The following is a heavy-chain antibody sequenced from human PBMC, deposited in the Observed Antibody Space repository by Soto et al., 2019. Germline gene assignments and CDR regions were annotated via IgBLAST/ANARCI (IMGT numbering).Heavy chain of an antibody. Sequence: PSETLSLTCTVSGGSISSSSYYWGWIRQPPGKGLEWIGSIYYSGSTYYNPSLKSRVTISVDTSKNQFSLKLSSVTAADTAVYYCARQIQGPSIWFDPWVQVKLVTV. J-gene: IGHJ5*02. CDR1: GGSISSSSYY. CDR2: IYYSGST. V-gene: IGHV4-39*01. CDR3: ARQIQGPSIWFDP.